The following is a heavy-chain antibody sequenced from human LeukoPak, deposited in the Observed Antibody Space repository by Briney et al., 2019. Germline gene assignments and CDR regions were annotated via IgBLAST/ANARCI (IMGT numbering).Heavy chain of an antibody. CDR1: VGTFSSYA. CDR2: IIPIFGTA. D-gene: IGHD6-19*01. CDR3: AREKSYSSGWYYFDY. Sequence: SVKLSCKASVGTFSSYAISWVRQAPGQGLELMGGIIPIFGTANYAQKFQGRVTITTDESTSTAYMELSRLRSEDTAVYYCAREKSYSSGWYYFDYWGQGTLVTVSS. V-gene: IGHV1-69*05. J-gene: IGHJ4*02.